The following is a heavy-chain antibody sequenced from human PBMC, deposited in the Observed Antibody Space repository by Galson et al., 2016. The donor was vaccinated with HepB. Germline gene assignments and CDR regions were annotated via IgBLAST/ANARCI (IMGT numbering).Heavy chain of an antibody. D-gene: IGHD1-1*01. Sequence: SVKVSCKASGYTVTDYYLHWVRQAPGQGLEWMGWINPDSGGTNYAQNFQGRVTMTWDTSISTAYMELIRLRSDDTAVYYCARVSHTTGHYYFDSWGQGTLVTVSS. CDR2: INPDSGGT. J-gene: IGHJ4*02. V-gene: IGHV1-2*02. CDR3: ARVSHTTGHYYFDS. CDR1: GYTVTDYY.